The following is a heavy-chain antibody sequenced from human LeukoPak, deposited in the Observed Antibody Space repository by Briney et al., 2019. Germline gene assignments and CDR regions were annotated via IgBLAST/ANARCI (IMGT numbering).Heavy chain of an antibody. J-gene: IGHJ4*02. CDR2: IRYDGSNK. D-gene: IGHD3-22*01. Sequence: PGGSLRLSCAASGFTFSSYGMHWVRQAPGKGLEWVAFIRYDGSNKYYADSVKGRFTISRDNSKNTLYLQMNSLRAEDTAVYYCAKDRDDSSGYYSGWGQGTLVTVPS. CDR3: AKDRDDSSGYYSG. CDR1: GFTFSSYG. V-gene: IGHV3-30*02.